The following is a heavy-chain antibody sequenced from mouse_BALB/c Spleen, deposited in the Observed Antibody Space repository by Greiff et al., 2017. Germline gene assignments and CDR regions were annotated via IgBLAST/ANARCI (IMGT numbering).Heavy chain of an antibody. Sequence: EVQLHQSGAELVKPGASVKLSCTASGFNITDTYMHWVKQRPEQGLEWIGRIDPANGNTKYDPKFQGKATITTDTSSNTAYLQLSSLTSEDTAVYYCARGDDGAMDYWGQGTSVTVSS. CDR1: GFNITDTY. V-gene: IGHV14-3*02. CDR3: ARGDDGAMDY. J-gene: IGHJ4*01. D-gene: IGHD2-3*01. CDR2: IDPANGNT.